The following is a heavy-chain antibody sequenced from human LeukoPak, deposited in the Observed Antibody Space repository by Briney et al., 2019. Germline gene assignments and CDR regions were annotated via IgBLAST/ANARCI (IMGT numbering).Heavy chain of an antibody. D-gene: IGHD3-3*01. J-gene: IGHJ4*02. CDR2: ISHDGSNK. CDR3: ARGRSLYYDFWSGYRFDY. V-gene: IGHV3-30-3*01. CDR1: GFTFSSYA. Sequence: GGSLRLSCAASGFTFSSYAMTWVRRAPGKGLEWVAVISHDGSNKYYADSVKGRFTISRDNSKNTLYLQMNSLRAEDTAVYYCARGRSLYYDFWSGYRFDYWGQGTLVTVSS.